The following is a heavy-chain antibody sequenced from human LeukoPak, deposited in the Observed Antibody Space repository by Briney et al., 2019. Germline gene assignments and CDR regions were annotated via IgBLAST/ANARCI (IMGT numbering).Heavy chain of an antibody. CDR2: ISGSGGST. Sequence: PGGSLRLSCAASGFTFSSYAMSWVRQAPGKGLEWVSAISGSGGSTYYADSVKGRFTISRDNSKNTLYLQMNSLRAEDTAVYYCARAVIPYSSSWYDYWGQGTLVTVSS. CDR1: GFTFSSYA. V-gene: IGHV3-23*01. D-gene: IGHD6-13*01. J-gene: IGHJ4*02. CDR3: ARAVIPYSSSWYDY.